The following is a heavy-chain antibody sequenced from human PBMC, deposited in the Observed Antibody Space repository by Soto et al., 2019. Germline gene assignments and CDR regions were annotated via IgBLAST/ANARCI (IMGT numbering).Heavy chain of an antibody. J-gene: IGHJ4*02. CDR2: IYPGDSET. Sequence: GESLKISFKGPGYSFSDYLIAWVRQVPGKGLEWMGVIYPGDSETRFSPSFQGQVTISPDKSIYTAYLQWSSLKASDSAVYYCGRQASQFDRNSFGYWGQGNLVTVSP. CDR3: GRQASQFDRNSFGY. CDR1: GYSFSDYL. V-gene: IGHV5-51*01. D-gene: IGHD3-22*01.